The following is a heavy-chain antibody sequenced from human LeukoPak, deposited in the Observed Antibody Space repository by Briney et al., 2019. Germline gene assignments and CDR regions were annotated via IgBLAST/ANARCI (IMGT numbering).Heavy chain of an antibody. V-gene: IGHV1-69*05. CDR3: ARVGYYDSSGYHRAFDY. D-gene: IGHD3-22*01. CDR1: GGTFSSYA. J-gene: IGHJ4*02. CDR2: IIPIFGTA. Sequence: ASVKVSCKASGGTFSSYAISWVRQAPGQGLEWMGGIIPIFGTANYAQKFQGRVTITTDESTSTAYMELSSLRSEDTAVYYCARVGYYDSSGYHRAFDYWGQGTLVTVSS.